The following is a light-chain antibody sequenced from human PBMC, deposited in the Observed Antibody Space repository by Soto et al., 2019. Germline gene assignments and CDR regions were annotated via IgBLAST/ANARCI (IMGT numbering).Light chain of an antibody. Sequence: QSVLTQPPSVSAAPGQKVTISCSGSSSNIGSNYVSWYQQLPGTAPRLLIYDNNQRPSGIPDRFSGSKSGTSATLDITGLQTGDEADYYCGTWDGSLSALFGGGTQLTVL. CDR3: GTWDGSLSAL. J-gene: IGLJ2*01. CDR1: SSNIGSNY. CDR2: DNN. V-gene: IGLV1-51*01.